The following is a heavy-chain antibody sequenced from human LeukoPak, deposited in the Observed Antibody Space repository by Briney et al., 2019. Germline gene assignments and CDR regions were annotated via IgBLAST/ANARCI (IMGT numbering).Heavy chain of an antibody. CDR1: GFTFSSYA. CDR3: AKVLSVVVVAADFDY. CDR2: ISGSGGSK. D-gene: IGHD2-15*01. J-gene: IGHJ4*02. V-gene: IGHV3-23*01. Sequence: GGSLRLSCAASGFTFSSYAMSWVPQAPGKGLEWVSDISGSGGSKYYADSVKGRFAISRDNSKNTLYLQMNSLRAEDPAVYYCAKVLSVVVVAADFDYWGQGTLVTVSS.